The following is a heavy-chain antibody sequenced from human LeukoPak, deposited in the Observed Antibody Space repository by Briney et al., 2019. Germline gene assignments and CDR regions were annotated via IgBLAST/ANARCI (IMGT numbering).Heavy chain of an antibody. CDR3: ARGDYGGLGA. D-gene: IGHD4-23*01. V-gene: IGHV4-30-2*01. CDR2: IYHSGST. J-gene: IGHJ5*02. CDR1: GGSLSGVFT. Sequence: KASETLSLTCAVSGGSLSGVFTGSWIRQPLGKGLEWIGVIYHSGSTYYNPSLKSTVTISIDTSKNQVSLNLTSVTAADTAMYFCARGDYGGLGAWGQGILVTVSS.